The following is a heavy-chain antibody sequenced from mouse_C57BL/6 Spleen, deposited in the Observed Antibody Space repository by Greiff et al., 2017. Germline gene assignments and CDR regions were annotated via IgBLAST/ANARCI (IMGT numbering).Heavy chain of an antibody. CDR3: ASMVTTYFDY. D-gene: IGHD2-2*01. J-gene: IGHJ2*01. CDR2: ISGGGGNT. CDR1: GFTFSSYT. V-gene: IGHV5-9*01. Sequence: EVKLQESGGGLVKPGGSLKLSCAASGFTFSSYTMSWVRQTPEKRLEWVATISGGGGNTYYPDSVKGRFTISRDNAKNTLYLQMSSLRSEDTALYYCASMVTTYFDYWGQGTTLTVSS.